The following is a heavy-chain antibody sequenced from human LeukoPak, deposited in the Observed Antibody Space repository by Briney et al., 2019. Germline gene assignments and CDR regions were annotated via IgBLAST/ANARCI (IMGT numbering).Heavy chain of an antibody. CDR3: ARENVGFGSWFDS. Sequence: GGSLSLSCAASGFTFSRYEMNWVREAPGRGREGVSYISSSGSTIYHANSVKGRFIISRDNYKNTVYLQMDDQSPEDTAVYYCARENVGFGSWFDSWGQGTLVAVSS. CDR1: GFTFSRYE. J-gene: IGHJ5*01. CDR2: ISSSGSTI. D-gene: IGHD3-10*01. V-gene: IGHV3-48*03.